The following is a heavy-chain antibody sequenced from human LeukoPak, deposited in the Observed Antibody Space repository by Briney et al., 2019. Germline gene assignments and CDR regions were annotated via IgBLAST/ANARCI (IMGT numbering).Heavy chain of an antibody. CDR1: GYTFTDYY. Sequence: ASVKVSCKASGYTFTDYYLHWVRQAPGQGLEWMGWINPDSGGTNYAQKSQGRVTMTRDTSISTAYMELSRLTSDDTAVYYCARISSAPFDYWGQGTLVTVSS. J-gene: IGHJ4*02. V-gene: IGHV1-2*02. CDR2: INPDSGGT. CDR3: ARISSAPFDY.